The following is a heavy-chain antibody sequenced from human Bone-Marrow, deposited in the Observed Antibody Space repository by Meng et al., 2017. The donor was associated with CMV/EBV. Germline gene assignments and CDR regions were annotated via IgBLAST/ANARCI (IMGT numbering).Heavy chain of an antibody. CDR3: SGGIVVVSAAMWYYYKGMDV. V-gene: IGHV3-21*01. CDR1: GFTFSSYS. J-gene: IGHJ6*02. Sequence: GGSLRLSCAASGFTFSSYSMNWVRQAPGKGLEWVSSISSSSSYIYYADSVKGRFTISRDNAKNSLYLQMNSLRAEDTAVYYWSGGIVVVSAAMWYYYKGMDVWGQGTTVTVSS. CDR2: ISSSSSYI. D-gene: IGHD2-2*01.